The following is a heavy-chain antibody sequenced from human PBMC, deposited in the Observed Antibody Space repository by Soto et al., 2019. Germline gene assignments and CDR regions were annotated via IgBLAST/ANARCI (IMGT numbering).Heavy chain of an antibody. Sequence: QVQLVQSGAEVKKPGSSVKVSCKASGGTFSSYAISWVRQAPGQGLEWMGGIIPIFGTANYAQKFQVSVTIPADESTSTAYMELSSLRSEDTAVYYCARDSRPSPIYCSGGSCYSEAFDYWGQGTLVTVSS. J-gene: IGHJ4*02. V-gene: IGHV1-69*01. CDR2: IIPIFGTA. CDR1: GGTFSSYA. CDR3: ARDSRPSPIYCSGGSCYSEAFDY. D-gene: IGHD2-15*01.